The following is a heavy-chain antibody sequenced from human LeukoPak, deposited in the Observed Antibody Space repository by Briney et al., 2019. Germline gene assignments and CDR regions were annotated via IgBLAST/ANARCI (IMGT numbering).Heavy chain of an antibody. Sequence: AGGSLRLSCAASGFTFSSYEMNWVRQAPGKGLEWVSFISSSGGSTTFYADSVKGRFTTSRDNAKKSLYLQMNSLRAEDTAVYYCARGFTSFGVVWGQGTQVTVSS. CDR2: ISSSGGSTT. CDR1: GFTFSSYE. V-gene: IGHV3-48*03. J-gene: IGHJ4*02. D-gene: IGHD3-3*01. CDR3: ARGFTSFGVV.